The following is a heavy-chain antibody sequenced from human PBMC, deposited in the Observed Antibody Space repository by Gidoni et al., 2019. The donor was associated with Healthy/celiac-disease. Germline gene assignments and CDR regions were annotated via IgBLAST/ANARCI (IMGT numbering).Heavy chain of an antibody. CDR2: IDPSDSYT. D-gene: IGHD1-26*01. CDR1: GYSFTSYW. V-gene: IGHV5-10-1*03. CDR3: ASPSGSSRYYYYYGMDV. J-gene: IGHJ6*02. Sequence: EVQLVQSGAEVKKPGESLRISCKGSGYSFTSYWISWVRQMPGKGLEWMGRIDPSDSYTNYSPSFQGHVTISADKSISTAYLQWSSLKASDTAMYYCASPSGSSRYYYYYGMDVWGQGTTVTVSS.